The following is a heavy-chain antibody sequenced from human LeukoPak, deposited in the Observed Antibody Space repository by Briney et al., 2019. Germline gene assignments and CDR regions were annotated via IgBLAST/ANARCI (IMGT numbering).Heavy chain of an antibody. D-gene: IGHD6-13*01. CDR1: GGIFSSYA. CDR2: IIPIFGTA. J-gene: IGHJ4*02. V-gene: IGHV1-69*13. CDR3: ARERQQLPGFDY. Sequence: ASVKVSCKASGGIFSSYAISWVRQAPGQGLEWMGGIIPIFGTANYAQKFQGRVTITADESTTTAYMELSSLRSEDTAVYYCARERQQLPGFDYWGQGTPVTVSS.